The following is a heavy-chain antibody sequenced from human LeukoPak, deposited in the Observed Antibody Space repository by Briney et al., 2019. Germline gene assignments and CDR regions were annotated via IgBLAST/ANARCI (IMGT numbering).Heavy chain of an antibody. CDR2: IYPGDSDT. D-gene: IGHD2-15*01. CDR1: GYSFTSYW. J-gene: IGHJ4*02. V-gene: IGHV5-51*01. CDR3: ARVDCSGGSCYRPNFDY. Sequence: GESLQISCKGSGYSFTSYWIGWVRQMPGKGLEWMGIIYPGDSDTRYSPSFQGQVTISADKSISTAYLQWSSLKASDTAIYYCARVDCSGGSCYRPNFDYWGQGTLVTVSS.